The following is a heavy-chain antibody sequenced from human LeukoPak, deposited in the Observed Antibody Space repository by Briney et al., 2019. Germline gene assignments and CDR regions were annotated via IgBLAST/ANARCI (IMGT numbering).Heavy chain of an antibody. J-gene: IGHJ5*02. CDR1: GGSISSYY. D-gene: IGHD4-17*01. CDR3: ARRTTVTPNWFDP. CDR2: IYYSGST. Sequence: SETLSLTCTVSGGSISSYYWSWIRQSPGKGLEWIGYIYYSGSTNYNPSLKSRVTISVDTSKNQFSLELSSVTAADTAVYYCARRTTVTPNWFDPWGQGTLVTVSS. V-gene: IGHV4-59*08.